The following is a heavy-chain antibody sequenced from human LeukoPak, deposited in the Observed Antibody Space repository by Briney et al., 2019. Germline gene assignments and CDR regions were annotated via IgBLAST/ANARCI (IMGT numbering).Heavy chain of an antibody. J-gene: IGHJ4*02. CDR2: IKQDGSEK. Sequence: GGSLRLSCAASGFTFSSYWMSWVRQAPGKGLEWVANIKQDGSEKYYVDSVKGRFTISRDNAKNSLYLQMNSLRAEDTAVYYCATLARTGYSSSWYRGCFDYWGQGTLVTVSS. V-gene: IGHV3-7*01. CDR3: ATLARTGYSSSWYRGCFDY. D-gene: IGHD6-13*01. CDR1: GFTFSSYW.